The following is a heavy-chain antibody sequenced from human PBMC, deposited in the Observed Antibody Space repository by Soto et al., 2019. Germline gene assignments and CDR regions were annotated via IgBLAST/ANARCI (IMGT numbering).Heavy chain of an antibody. CDR2: INSDGSST. CDR3: ARGYSGYDFSYYYFLAV. CDR1: GFTFSSYW. J-gene: IGHJ6*03. V-gene: IGHV3-74*01. Sequence: PGGPLRLSCAASGFTFSSYWMHWVRQAPGKGLVWVSRINSDGSSTSYADSVKGRFTISRDNAKNTLYLQMNSLRAEDTAVYYCARGYSGYDFSYYYFLAVRGKGTTVTVSS. D-gene: IGHD5-12*01.